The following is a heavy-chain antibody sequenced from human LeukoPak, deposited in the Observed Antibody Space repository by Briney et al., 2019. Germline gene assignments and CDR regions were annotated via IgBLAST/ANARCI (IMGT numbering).Heavy chain of an antibody. Sequence: SETLSLTCTVSGGAISSSSYYWGWIRQPPGKGLEWVGSIYYSGSTYYNPSLKSRVTISVDTSKNQFSLKLSSVTAADTAVYYCARDLGDKYNWFDPWGQGTLVTVSS. J-gene: IGHJ5*02. CDR1: GGAISSSSYY. CDR3: ARDLGDKYNWFDP. V-gene: IGHV4-39*07. D-gene: IGHD1-26*01. CDR2: IYYSGST.